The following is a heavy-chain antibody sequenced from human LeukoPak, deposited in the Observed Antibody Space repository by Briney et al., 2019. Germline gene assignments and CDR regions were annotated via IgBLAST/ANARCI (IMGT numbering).Heavy chain of an antibody. J-gene: IGHJ6*03. CDR3: ARLTWDLPPGGLYYNYYIDV. D-gene: IGHD1-26*01. CDR2: IYHSGST. V-gene: IGHV4-4*02. Sequence: SGTLSLTCAVSGGSISSSNWWSWVRQPPGKGLEWIGEIYHSGSTNYNPSLKSRVTISVDKSKNQFSLKLSSVTAADTAVYYCARLTWDLPPGGLYYNYYIDVWDKGATVTVSS. CDR1: GGSISSSNW.